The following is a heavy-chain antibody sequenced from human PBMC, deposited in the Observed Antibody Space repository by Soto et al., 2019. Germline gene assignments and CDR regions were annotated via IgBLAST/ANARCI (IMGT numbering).Heavy chain of an antibody. Sequence: PTETLSLTCTVSGGSISSGDYYWSWIRQPPGKGLEWIGYIYYSGSTYYNPSLKSRVTISVDTSKNQFSLKLSSVTAADTAVYYCARSGGQLWDDAFDIWGQGTIVTVSS. D-gene: IGHD5-18*01. V-gene: IGHV4-30-4*01. CDR3: ARSGGQLWDDAFDI. CDR2: IYYSGST. CDR1: GGSISSGDYY. J-gene: IGHJ3*02.